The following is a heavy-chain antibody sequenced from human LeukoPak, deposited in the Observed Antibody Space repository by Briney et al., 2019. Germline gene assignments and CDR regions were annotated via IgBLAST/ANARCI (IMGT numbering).Heavy chain of an antibody. CDR2: MYYSGST. J-gene: IGHJ4*02. Sequence: ETLSLTCTVSGGSISSSSYYWGWIRQPPGKGLEWIGSMYYSGSTYYNPSLKSRVTISVDTSKNQFSLKLSSVTAADTAVYYCARDTTTIFGVTYLDYWGQGTLVTVSS. V-gene: IGHV4-39*02. CDR3: ARDTTTIFGVTYLDY. D-gene: IGHD3-3*01. CDR1: GGSISSSSYY.